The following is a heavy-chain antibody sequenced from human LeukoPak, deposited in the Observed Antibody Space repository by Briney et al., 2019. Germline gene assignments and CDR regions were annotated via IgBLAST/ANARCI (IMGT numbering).Heavy chain of an antibody. CDR1: GFTFSSYR. V-gene: IGHV3-74*01. CDR2: INSDGSST. J-gene: IGHJ4*02. CDR3: ARRPRIAAAGTPFDY. Sequence: PGGSLRLSCAASGFTFSSYRMHWVRQAPGKGLVWVSRINSDGSSTSYADSVKGRFTISRDNAKNTLYLQMNSLRAEDTAVYYCARRPRIAAAGTPFDYWGQGTLVAVSS. D-gene: IGHD6-13*01.